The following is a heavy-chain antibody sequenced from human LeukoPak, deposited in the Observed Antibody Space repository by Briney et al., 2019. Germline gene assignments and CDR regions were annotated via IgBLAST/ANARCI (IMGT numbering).Heavy chain of an antibody. CDR3: ARGKLQGLWFGESFDY. D-gene: IGHD3-10*01. V-gene: IGHV3-30*19. CDR2: IWYDGSNK. Sequence: GGSLRLSCAVSGFTFSSYGMHWVRQAPGKGLEWVAVIWYDGSNKYYADSVKGRFTISRDNSKNTLYLQMNSLRAEDTAVYYCARGKLQGLWFGESFDYWGQGTLVTVSS. CDR1: GFTFSSYG. J-gene: IGHJ4*02.